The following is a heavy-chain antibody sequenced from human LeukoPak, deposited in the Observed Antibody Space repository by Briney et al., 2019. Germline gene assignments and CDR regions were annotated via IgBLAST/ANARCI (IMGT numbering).Heavy chain of an antibody. Sequence: ASVKVSCKASGYTFTGHFMHWVRQAPGQGLEWMGWINPNNGGTNFAQKFQGRVTLTRDTSISTMYMELSRLRSDDTAVYYCARDLMVVAATCAYWGQGTLVTVSS. V-gene: IGHV1-2*02. CDR2: INPNNGGT. D-gene: IGHD2-15*01. CDR1: GYTFTGHF. CDR3: ARDLMVVAATCAY. J-gene: IGHJ4*02.